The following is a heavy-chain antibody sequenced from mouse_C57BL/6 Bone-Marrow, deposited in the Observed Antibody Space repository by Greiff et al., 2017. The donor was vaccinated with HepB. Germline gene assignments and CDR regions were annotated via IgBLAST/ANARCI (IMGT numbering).Heavy chain of an antibody. CDR3: ARRYGNYVAMDY. Sequence: VQLQQPGAELVKPGASVKMSCKASGYTFTSYWITWVKLRPGQGLEWIGDIYPGSGSTNYNEKFKSKATLTVDTSSSTAYMQLSSLTSEDSAVYYCARRYGNYVAMDYWGQGTSVTVSS. V-gene: IGHV1-55*01. CDR1: GYTFTSYW. D-gene: IGHD2-1*01. CDR2: IYPGSGST. J-gene: IGHJ4*01.